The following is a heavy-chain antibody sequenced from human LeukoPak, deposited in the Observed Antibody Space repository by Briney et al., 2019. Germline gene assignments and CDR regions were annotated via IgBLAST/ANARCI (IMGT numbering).Heavy chain of an antibody. J-gene: IGHJ4*02. CDR2: INWNGAST. Sequence: GGSLRLSCAASGFRFDDHGMSWVRQVPGKGREWLSGINWNGASTGYGDSVKGRFTISRDNAKNSLYLQMNSRRAEDTALYYCAGGDRNGWYFDYWGQGILVTVSS. CDR1: GFRFDDHG. CDR3: AGGDRNGWYFDY. D-gene: IGHD6-19*01. V-gene: IGHV3-20*04.